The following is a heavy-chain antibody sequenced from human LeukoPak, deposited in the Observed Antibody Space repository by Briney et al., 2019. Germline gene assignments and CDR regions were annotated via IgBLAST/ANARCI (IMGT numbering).Heavy chain of an antibody. CDR2: TGSNGVT. CDR1: GFTFRTYA. J-gene: IGHJ4*02. D-gene: IGHD7-27*01. CDR3: ARAWATDFDY. Sequence: GGSLRLSCTGSGFTFRTYAFSWVRQAPGKGLEWVSATGSNGVTYYADSVKGRFTISRDNSKNALYLQMNSLRAEDTAVYYCARAWATDFDYWGQGTLVTVSS. V-gene: IGHV3-23*01.